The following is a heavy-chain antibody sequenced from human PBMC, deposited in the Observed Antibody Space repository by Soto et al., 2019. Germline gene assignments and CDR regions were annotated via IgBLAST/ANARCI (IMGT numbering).Heavy chain of an antibody. CDR1: GGTFSSYT. V-gene: IGHV1-69*02. D-gene: IGHD1-26*01. Sequence: GASVKVSCKASGGTFSSYTISWVRQAPGQGLEWMGRIIPILGIANYAQKFQGRVTITADKSTSTAYMELSSLRSEDTAVYYCARATIVGATYENYYYGMDVWGQGTTVTVSS. CDR2: IIPILGIA. J-gene: IGHJ6*02. CDR3: ARATIVGATYENYYYGMDV.